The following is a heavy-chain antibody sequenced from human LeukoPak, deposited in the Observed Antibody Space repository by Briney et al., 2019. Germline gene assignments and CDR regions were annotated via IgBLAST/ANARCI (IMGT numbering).Heavy chain of an antibody. CDR1: GFTFSSYA. J-gene: IGHJ6*03. V-gene: IGHV3-23*01. CDR2: ISGSGGST. Sequence: GGSLRLSCAASGFTFSSYAMSWVRQAPGKGLEWVSAISGSGGSTYYADSVKGRFTISRDNSKNTVYLQMNSLRAEDTAVYYCAKVGRYCSSISCYGNYYYMDVWGKGTTVTVSS. CDR3: AKVGRYCSSISCYGNYYYMDV. D-gene: IGHD2-2*01.